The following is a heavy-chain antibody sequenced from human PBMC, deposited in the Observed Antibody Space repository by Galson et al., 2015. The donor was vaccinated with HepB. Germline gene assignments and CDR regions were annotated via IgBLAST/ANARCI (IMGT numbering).Heavy chain of an antibody. V-gene: IGHV1-18*01. D-gene: IGHD3-16*02. Sequence: SVKVSCKASGYTFTSYGISWVRQAPGQGLEWMGWISAYNGNTNYAQKLQGRVTMTTDTSTSTAYMELRSLRSDDTAVYYCARDKTFGGVIVAVDYWGQGTLVTVSS. J-gene: IGHJ4*02. CDR1: GYTFTSYG. CDR2: ISAYNGNT. CDR3: ARDKTFGGVIVAVDY.